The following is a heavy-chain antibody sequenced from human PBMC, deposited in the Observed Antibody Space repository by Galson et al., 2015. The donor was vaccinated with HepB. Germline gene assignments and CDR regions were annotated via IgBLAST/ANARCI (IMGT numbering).Heavy chain of an antibody. J-gene: IGHJ4*02. CDR3: DS. CDR1: GFGFDTHA. Sequence: SLRLSCAASGFGFDTHAMSWVRQAPGKGLEWISGISGNGDSTFYGDSVKGRFTVSRDNSKNILFLQMNSLRAEDTGLYYFDSWGQGTLVAVSS. CDR2: ISGNGDST. V-gene: IGHV3-23*01.